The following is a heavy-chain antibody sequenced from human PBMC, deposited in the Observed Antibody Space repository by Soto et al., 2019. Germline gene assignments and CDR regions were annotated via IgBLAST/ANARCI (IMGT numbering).Heavy chain of an antibody. V-gene: IGHV4-30-2*01. Sequence: SETLSLTCAVSGGSISSGGYSWSWIRQPPGKGLEWIGYIYHSGSTYYNPSLKSRVTISVDTSKNQFSLKLTSVTAVDTVVYYCARDKITGLFDYWGQGTLVTVSS. D-gene: IGHD2-8*02. CDR1: GGSISSGGYS. CDR3: ARDKITGLFDY. J-gene: IGHJ4*02. CDR2: IYHSGST.